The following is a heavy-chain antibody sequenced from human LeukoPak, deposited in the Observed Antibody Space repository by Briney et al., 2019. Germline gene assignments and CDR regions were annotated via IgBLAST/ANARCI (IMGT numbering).Heavy chain of an antibody. J-gene: IGHJ4*02. Sequence: GGSLRLSCAASGFTFSSYSMNWVRQAPGKGLEWVSYISSGSGTIYYADSVKGRFTISRDNAKNSLYLQMNSLRAEDTAVYYCARSHYGSGTMGYWGQGTLVTVSS. CDR2: ISSGSGTI. CDR1: GFTFSSYS. V-gene: IGHV3-48*04. D-gene: IGHD3-10*01. CDR3: ARSHYGSGTMGY.